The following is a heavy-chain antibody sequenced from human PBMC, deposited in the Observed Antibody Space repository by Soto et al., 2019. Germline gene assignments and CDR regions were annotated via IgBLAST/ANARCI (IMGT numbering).Heavy chain of an antibody. V-gene: IGHV1-8*01. CDR3: ARARIVVVAATLSHYGMDV. Sequence: QVQLVQSGAEVKKPGASVKVSCKASGYTFTSYDINWVRQATGQGLEWMGWMNPNSGNTGYAQKFQGRVTMTRNTSISTAYMELSSVRSEDTAVYYCARARIVVVAATLSHYGMDVWGQGTTVTVSS. D-gene: IGHD2-15*01. CDR2: MNPNSGNT. J-gene: IGHJ6*02. CDR1: GYTFTSYD.